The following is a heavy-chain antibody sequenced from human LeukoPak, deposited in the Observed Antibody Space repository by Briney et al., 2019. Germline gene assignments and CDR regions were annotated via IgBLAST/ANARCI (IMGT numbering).Heavy chain of an antibody. V-gene: IGHV3-30*18. CDR2: ISYDGSNK. D-gene: IGHD6-13*01. J-gene: IGHJ3*02. CDR3: AKDLIAAAGFDAFDI. Sequence: GGSLRLSCAASGFTFSSYGMHWVRQAPGKGLEWVAVISYDGSNKYYADSVKGRFAISRDNSKNTLYLQMNSLRAEDTAVYYCAKDLIAAAGFDAFDIWGQGTMVTVSS. CDR1: GFTFSSYG.